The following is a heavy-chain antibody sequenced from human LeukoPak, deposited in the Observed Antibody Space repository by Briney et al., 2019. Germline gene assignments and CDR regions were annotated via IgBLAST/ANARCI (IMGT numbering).Heavy chain of an antibody. V-gene: IGHV3-30*18. D-gene: IGHD3-3*01. J-gene: IGHJ6*02. CDR1: GFTFSSYG. CDR2: ISYDGSNK. CDR3: AKDSRPILRFHYYYGMDV. Sequence: GRPLRLSCAASGFTFSSYGMHGVRQAPGKGLEWVAVISYDGSNKYYADSVKGRFTISRDNSKNTLYLQMNSLRAEDTAVYYCAKDSRPILRFHYYYGMDVWGQGTTVTVSS.